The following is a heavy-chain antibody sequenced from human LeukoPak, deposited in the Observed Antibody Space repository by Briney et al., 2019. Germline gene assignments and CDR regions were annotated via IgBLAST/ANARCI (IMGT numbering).Heavy chain of an antibody. Sequence: PGRSLRLSCAASGFTFSSYGMHWVRQAPGKGLEWVSVISSDENNKYYADSVKGRFTISRGNSKNTLYLQMSSLRPEDTAVYYCAKEGRWLQLGGAFDIWGQGTMVTVSS. J-gene: IGHJ3*02. CDR1: GFTFSSYG. D-gene: IGHD5-24*01. CDR3: AKEGRWLQLGGAFDI. V-gene: IGHV3-30*18. CDR2: ISSDENNK.